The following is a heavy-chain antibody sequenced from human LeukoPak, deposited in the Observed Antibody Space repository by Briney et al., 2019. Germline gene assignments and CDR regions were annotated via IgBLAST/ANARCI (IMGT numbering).Heavy chain of an antibody. J-gene: IGHJ4*02. V-gene: IGHV3-48*04. CDR1: GFTFSSYS. Sequence: GGSLRLSCAASGFTFSSYSMNWVRQAPGKGLEWVSYISSSSSTIYYADSVKGRFTISRDNAKNSLYLQMNSLRAEDTAVYYCATPDGGSGSYYSGYYFDYWGQGTLVTVSS. CDR3: ATPDGGSGSYYSGYYFDY. CDR2: ISSSSSTI. D-gene: IGHD3-10*01.